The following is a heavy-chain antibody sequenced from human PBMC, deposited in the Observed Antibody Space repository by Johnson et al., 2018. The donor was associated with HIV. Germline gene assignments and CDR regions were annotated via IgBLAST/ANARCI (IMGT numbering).Heavy chain of an antibody. D-gene: IGHD1-26*01. CDR3: ARDFVSWGATTGGPFDI. V-gene: IGHV3-48*01. CDR1: GFTFSSYE. CDR2: ISTSTNTM. Sequence: MLLVESGGGVVQPGRSLRLSCAASGFTFSSYEMSWVRQAPGKGLEWVSYISTSTNTMYYADSVKGRFTISRDNSKNTLYLQMNSLRAEDTAVYYCARDFVSWGATTGGPFDIWGQGTMVTVSS. J-gene: IGHJ3*02.